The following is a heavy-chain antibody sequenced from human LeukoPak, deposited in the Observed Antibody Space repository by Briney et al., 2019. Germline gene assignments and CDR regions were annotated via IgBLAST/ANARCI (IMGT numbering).Heavy chain of an antibody. CDR2: IYYSGST. D-gene: IGHD3-10*01. Sequence: SETLSLTCTVSGGSISSGGYYWSWIRQHPGKGLEWIGYIYYSGSTYYNPSLKSRVTISVDTSKNQFSLKLSSVTAADTAVYYCAGSGSYSSDYWGQGTLVTVSS. J-gene: IGHJ4*02. V-gene: IGHV4-30-4*08. CDR3: AGSGSYSSDY. CDR1: GGSISSGGYY.